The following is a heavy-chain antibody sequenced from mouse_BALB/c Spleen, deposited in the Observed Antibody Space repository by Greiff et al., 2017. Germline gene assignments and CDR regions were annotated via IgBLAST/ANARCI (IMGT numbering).Heavy chain of an antibody. D-gene: IGHD1-1*01. CDR1: GFSLTSYG. V-gene: IGHV2-6-7*01. J-gene: IGHJ4*01. CDR2: IWGDGST. Sequence: QVQLKESGPGLVAPSQSLSITCTVSGFSLTSYGVHWVRQPPGKGLEWLGMIWGDGSTDYNSALKSRLSISKDNSKSQVFLKMNSLQTDDTARYYCARDWGSSYAMDYWGQGTSVTVSS. CDR3: ARDWGSSYAMDY.